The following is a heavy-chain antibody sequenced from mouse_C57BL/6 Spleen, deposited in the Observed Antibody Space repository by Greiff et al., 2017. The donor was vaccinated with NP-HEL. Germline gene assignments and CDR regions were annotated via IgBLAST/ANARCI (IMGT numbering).Heavy chain of an antibody. CDR2: IDPSDSET. V-gene: IGHV1-52*01. D-gene: IGHD1-1*01. CDR3: ARWGRFFYYGSSYFDY. Sequence: QVQLQQPGAELVRPGSSVKLSCKASGYTFTSYWMHWVKPRPIQGLEWIGNIDPSDSETHYNQKFKDKATLTVDKSSSTAYMQLSSLTSEDSAVYYCARWGRFFYYGSSYFDYWGQGTTLTVSS. J-gene: IGHJ2*01. CDR1: GYTFTSYW.